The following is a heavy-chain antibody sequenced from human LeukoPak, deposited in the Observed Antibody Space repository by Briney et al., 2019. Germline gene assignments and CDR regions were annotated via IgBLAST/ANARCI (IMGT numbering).Heavy chain of an antibody. J-gene: IGHJ4*02. V-gene: IGHV4-34*01. CDR2: INHSGST. CDR3: ARGGGSVGGGY. D-gene: IGHD3-16*01. Sequence: SETLSLTCAVYGGSFSGYYRSWIRQPPGKGLEWIGEINHSGSTNYNPSLKSRVTISVDTSKNQFSLKLSSVTAADTAVYYCARGGGSVGGGYWGQGTLVTVSS. CDR1: GGSFSGYY.